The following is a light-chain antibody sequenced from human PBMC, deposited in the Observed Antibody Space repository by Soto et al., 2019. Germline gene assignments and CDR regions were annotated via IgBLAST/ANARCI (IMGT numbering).Light chain of an antibody. J-gene: IGKJ2*01. CDR3: QQHGSSPYT. Sequence: EIVLTQSPGTLSLSPWERVALSCRASQSVSHNYLAWYQQKPGQAPRLLIYVASSRATGIPDRFSGSGSGTDFTLTISRLEPEDSAVYYCQQHGSSPYTFGQGTKLEIK. V-gene: IGKV3-20*01. CDR2: VAS. CDR1: QSVSHNY.